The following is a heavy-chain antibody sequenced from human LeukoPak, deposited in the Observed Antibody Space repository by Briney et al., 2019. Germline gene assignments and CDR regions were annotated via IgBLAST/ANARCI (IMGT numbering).Heavy chain of an antibody. V-gene: IGHV1-2*02. Sequence: ASVKVSCKASGYTFTGYYMHWVRQAPGQGLEWMGWINPNSGGTNYAQKFQGRVTITRNTSISTAYMELSSLRSEDTAVYYCARAAYYYDSSAVLTGFDYWGQGTLVTVSS. J-gene: IGHJ4*02. CDR1: GYTFTGYY. CDR2: INPNSGGT. D-gene: IGHD3-22*01. CDR3: ARAAYYYDSSAVLTGFDY.